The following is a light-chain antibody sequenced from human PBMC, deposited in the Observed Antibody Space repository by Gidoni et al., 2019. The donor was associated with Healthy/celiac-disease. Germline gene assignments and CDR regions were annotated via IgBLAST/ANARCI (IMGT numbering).Light chain of an antibody. CDR2: QDS. J-gene: IGLJ2*01. Sequence: SYELTQPPSVSVSPGQTASITCSGDKLGDKYACWYQQKPGQSPVLVIYQDSKRPSGIPERFSGSNSGNTATLTISGTQAMEEADYYCQAWASSFVVFGGGTKLTVL. CDR1: KLGDKY. CDR3: QAWASSFVV. V-gene: IGLV3-1*01.